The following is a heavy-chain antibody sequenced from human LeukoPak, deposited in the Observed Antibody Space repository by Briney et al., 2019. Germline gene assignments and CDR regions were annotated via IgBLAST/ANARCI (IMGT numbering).Heavy chain of an antibody. J-gene: IGHJ6*03. CDR1: GYTFTSYY. D-gene: IGHD3-10*01. CDR3: ARPRFPYYRLSGPDYYYMDV. Sequence: GASVKVSCKASGYTFTSYYMHWVRQAPGQGLEWMGWISAYNGNTNYAQKLQGRVTMTTDTSTSTAYMELRSLRSDDTAVYYCARPRFPYYRLSGPDYYYMDVWGKGTTVTVSS. V-gene: IGHV1-18*04. CDR2: ISAYNGNT.